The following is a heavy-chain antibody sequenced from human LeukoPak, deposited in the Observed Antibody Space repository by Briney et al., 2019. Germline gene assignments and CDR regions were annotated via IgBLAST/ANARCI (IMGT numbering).Heavy chain of an antibody. Sequence: SETLSLTCTVSGGSIGSYYWSWIRQPPGKGLEWIGYIYYSGGTNYNPSLKSRVTISVDTSKNQFSLKLSSVTAADTAVYYCARQRGRLYYDFWSGSNDAFDIWGQGTMVTVSS. D-gene: IGHD3-3*01. CDR3: ARQRGRLYYDFWSGSNDAFDI. CDR1: GGSIGSYY. CDR2: IYYSGGT. J-gene: IGHJ3*02. V-gene: IGHV4-59*01.